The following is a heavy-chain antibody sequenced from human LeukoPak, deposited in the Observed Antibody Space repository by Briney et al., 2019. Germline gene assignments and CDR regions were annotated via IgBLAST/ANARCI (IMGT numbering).Heavy chain of an antibody. CDR1: GGSISSGGYY. Sequence: PSETLSLTCTVSGGSISSGGYYWSWIRQHPGKGLEWIGYIYYSGSTYYNPSLKSRVTISVDTSENQFSLKLSSVTAADTAVYYCARGITGTTLDYWGQGTLVTVSS. CDR3: ARGITGTTLDY. CDR2: IYYSGST. J-gene: IGHJ4*02. V-gene: IGHV4-31*03. D-gene: IGHD1-7*01.